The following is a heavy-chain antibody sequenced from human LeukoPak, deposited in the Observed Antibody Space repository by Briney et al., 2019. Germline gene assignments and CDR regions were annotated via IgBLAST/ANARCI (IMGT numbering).Heavy chain of an antibody. CDR2: ITGGGGST. J-gene: IGHJ4*02. CDR3: VKGDGGTYGSYYFDH. Sequence: GGSLRLSCAVSGFTFSSYAMNWVRQAPGKGLEWVSGITGGGGSTYYTDSVKGRFSISRDNSKNTLYLHMNSLRAEDTVVYYCVKGDGGTYGSYYFDHWGQGTLVTVSS. CDR1: GFTFSSYA. V-gene: IGHV3-23*01. D-gene: IGHD1-26*01.